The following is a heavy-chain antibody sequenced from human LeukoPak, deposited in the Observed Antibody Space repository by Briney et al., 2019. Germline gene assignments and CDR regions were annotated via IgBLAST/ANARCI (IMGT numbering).Heavy chain of an antibody. Sequence: SQTLSLTCAISGDSVSSNSAAWHWIRQSPSRGLEWLGRTYYRSKWYNDYAVSVKSRITINPDTSKNQFSLQLNSVTPEDTAVYYCARAMGNRHYSSSSYRTTSSYLYYYMDVWGKGTTVTVSS. V-gene: IGHV6-1*01. D-gene: IGHD6-6*01. J-gene: IGHJ6*03. CDR3: ARAMGNRHYSSSSYRTTSSYLYYYMDV. CDR1: GDSVSSNSAA. CDR2: TYYRSKWYN.